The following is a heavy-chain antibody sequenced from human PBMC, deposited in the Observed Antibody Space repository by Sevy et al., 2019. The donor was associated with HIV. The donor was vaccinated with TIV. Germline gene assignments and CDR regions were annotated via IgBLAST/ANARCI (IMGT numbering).Heavy chain of an antibody. Sequence: SETLSLTCTVSGGSISSYYWSWIRQPAGKGLEWIGRIYTSGSTNYNPSLKSRVTMSVETSKNQFSLKLSSVTAADTAVYYCARDSLPYSWFGDFYYFDYWGQGTLVTVSS. J-gene: IGHJ4*02. CDR1: GGSISSYY. D-gene: IGHD3-10*01. V-gene: IGHV4-4*07. CDR3: ARDSLPYSWFGDFYYFDY. CDR2: IYTSGST.